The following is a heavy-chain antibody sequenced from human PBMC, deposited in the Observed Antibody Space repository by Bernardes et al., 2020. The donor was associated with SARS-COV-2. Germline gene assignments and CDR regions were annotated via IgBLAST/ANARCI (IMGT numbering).Heavy chain of an antibody. CDR3: AKSNLVFHFSAYNGLDV. CDR2: ISYEGSET. D-gene: IGHD3-10*01. J-gene: IGHJ6*02. CDR1: GFTFNNYG. Sequence: GGSLRLSCAASGFTFNNYGMHWVRQAPGKGLEWVAFISYEGSETYYADFVQGRFTISRDSSKNTLDLQMNSLRPEDTALYYCAKSNLVFHFSAYNGLDVWGQGTTVTVSS. V-gene: IGHV3-30*18.